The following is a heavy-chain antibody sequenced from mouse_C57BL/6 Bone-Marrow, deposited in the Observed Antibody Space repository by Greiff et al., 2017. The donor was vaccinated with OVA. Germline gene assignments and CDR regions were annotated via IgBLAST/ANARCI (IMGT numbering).Heavy chain of an antibody. V-gene: IGHV5-4*01. CDR1: GFTFSSYA. Sequence: DVKLVESGGGLVKPGGSLKLSCAASGFTFSSYAMSWVRQTPEKRLEWVATISDGGRYTYYPDNVKGRFTISRDNAKNNLYLQMSHLKSEDTAMYYCARDLLYGSSSWFAYWGQGTLVTVSA. J-gene: IGHJ3*01. CDR3: ARDLLYGSSSWFAY. D-gene: IGHD1-1*01. CDR2: ISDGGRYT.